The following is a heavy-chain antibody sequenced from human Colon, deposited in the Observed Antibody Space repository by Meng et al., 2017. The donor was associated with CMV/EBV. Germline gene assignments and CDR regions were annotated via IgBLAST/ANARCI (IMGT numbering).Heavy chain of an antibody. Sequence: SNSSSDWGWIRQTPGKGLEWIANIYYTGITYYTPSLRSRVALSVDRSKNQFSLRLTSVTAADTAIYHCARQGTVVEAGTRASYFDYWGQGALVTVSS. CDR2: IYYTGIT. CDR3: ARQGTVVEAGTRASYFDY. J-gene: IGHJ4*02. CDR1: SNSSSD. V-gene: IGHV4-39*01. D-gene: IGHD1-1*01.